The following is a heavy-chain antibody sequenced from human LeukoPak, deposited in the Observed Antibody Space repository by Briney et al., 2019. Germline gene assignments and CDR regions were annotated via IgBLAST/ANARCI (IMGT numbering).Heavy chain of an antibody. CDR2: INAGNGNT. Sequence: GASVKVSCKTSDYTFSNYGITWVRQAPGQGLEWMGWINAGNGNTKYSQKFQGRVTITRNTSASTAYMELSSLRSEDTAVYYCAREANRPPYGSGSYSDAFDIWGQGTMVTVSS. V-gene: IGHV1-3*01. D-gene: IGHD3-10*01. CDR1: DYTFSNYG. J-gene: IGHJ3*02. CDR3: AREANRPPYGSGSYSDAFDI.